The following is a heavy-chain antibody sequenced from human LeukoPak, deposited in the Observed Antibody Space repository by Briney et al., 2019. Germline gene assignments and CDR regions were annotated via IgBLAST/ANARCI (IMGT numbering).Heavy chain of an antibody. J-gene: IGHJ4*02. CDR3: AREESSLVLGGLGY. V-gene: IGHV3-30*02. Sequence: PGGPLRLSCAASGFSFSWYGIHWVRQAPGKGLEWVTFIQTDGSSKYYANSVRGRFTITRDNSKNTVSLQMNSLRAEDAGVYYCAREESSLVLGGLGYWGQGTLVSVSS. CDR2: IQTDGSSK. CDR1: GFSFSWYG. D-gene: IGHD6-13*01.